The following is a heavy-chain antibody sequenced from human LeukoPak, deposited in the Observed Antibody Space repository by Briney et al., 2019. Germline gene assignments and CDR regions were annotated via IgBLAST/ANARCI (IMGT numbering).Heavy chain of an antibody. CDR2: IYSGGST. V-gene: IGHV3-53*01. CDR1: GFTVSSNY. D-gene: IGHD2-2*01. J-gene: IGHJ6*02. CDR3: ARHNCSSTSCLYYYYGMDV. Sequence: AGGSLRLSCAASGFTVSSNYMSWVRQAPGKGLEWVSVIYSGGSTYYADSVKGRFTISRDNSKNTLYLQMNSLRAEDTAVYYCARHNCSSTSCLYYYYGMDVWGQGTTVTVSS.